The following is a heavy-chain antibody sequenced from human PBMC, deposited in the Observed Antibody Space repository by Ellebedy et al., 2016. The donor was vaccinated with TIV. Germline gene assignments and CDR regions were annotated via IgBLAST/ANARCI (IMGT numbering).Heavy chain of an antibody. CDR1: GLTFSSHA. CDR3: ARDLDKSSGWYGGAAY. D-gene: IGHD6-19*01. Sequence: PGGSLRLSCAASGLTFSSHAMSWVRQAPGKGLEWVSSITDSGGNTYYADSVKGSFTISRDNSMTTLYLEMNSLRAEDTAVYYCARDLDKSSGWYGGAAYWGQGTLVSVSS. V-gene: IGHV3-23*01. J-gene: IGHJ4*02. CDR2: ITDSGGNT.